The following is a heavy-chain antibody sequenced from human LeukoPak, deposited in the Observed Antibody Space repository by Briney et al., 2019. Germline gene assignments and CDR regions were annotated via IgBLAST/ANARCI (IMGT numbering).Heavy chain of an antibody. Sequence: ASVKVSCKASGYTFTSYYMHWVRQATGQGLEWMGWMNPNSGNTGYAQKFQGRVTMTRNTSISTAYMELSSLRSEDTAVYYCARGAGVRFLEWLPRVTNYYYGMDVWGQGTTVTVSS. CDR1: GYTFTSYY. V-gene: IGHV1-8*02. J-gene: IGHJ6*02. D-gene: IGHD3-3*01. CDR3: ARGAGVRFLEWLPRVTNYYYGMDV. CDR2: MNPNSGNT.